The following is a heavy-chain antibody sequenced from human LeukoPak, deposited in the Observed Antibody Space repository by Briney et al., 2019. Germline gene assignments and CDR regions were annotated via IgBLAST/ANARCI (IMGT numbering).Heavy chain of an antibody. J-gene: IGHJ4*02. V-gene: IGHV1-2*02. D-gene: IGHD3-3*01. CDR1: GYTFTGYY. CDR3: ARVPGIFGVVIIFVY. CDR2: INPNSGGT. Sequence: GASVKVSCKASGYTFTGYYMHWVRQAPGQGLEWMGWINPNSGGTNYAQKFQGRVTMTRDTSISTAYMELSRLRSDDTAVYYCARVPGIFGVVIIFVYWGQGTLVTVSS.